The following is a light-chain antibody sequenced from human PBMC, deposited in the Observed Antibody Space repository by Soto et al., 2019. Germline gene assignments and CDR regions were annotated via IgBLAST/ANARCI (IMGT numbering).Light chain of an antibody. CDR1: QSVSSSY. CDR2: GAS. J-gene: IGKJ2*01. V-gene: IGKV3-20*01. Sequence: EIVLTQSPGTLSLSPGERATLSCRASQSVSSSYLGWYQQKPGQAPRLLIYGASSRATGIPDRFNGSGSGTDFTLNISRLEPEDFAVYYCQQYGNSPYTFGQGTKLEIK. CDR3: QQYGNSPYT.